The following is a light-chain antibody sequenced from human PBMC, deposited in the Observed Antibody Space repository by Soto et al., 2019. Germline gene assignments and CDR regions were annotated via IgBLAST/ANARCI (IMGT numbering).Light chain of an antibody. Sequence: EIVLTQSPGTLSLSPGERSTLSCMASQSVSTNLAWYQQKPGQAPRLLIYGASTRATGIPVRFSGSGSGTELTLTISSLQSEDSAVYYCQQYIKWPRTFGQGTKVDIK. J-gene: IGKJ1*01. CDR3: QQYIKWPRT. CDR1: QSVSTN. V-gene: IGKV3-15*01. CDR2: GAS.